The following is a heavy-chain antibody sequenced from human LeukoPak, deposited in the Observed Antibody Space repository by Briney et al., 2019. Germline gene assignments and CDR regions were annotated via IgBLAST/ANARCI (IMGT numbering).Heavy chain of an antibody. D-gene: IGHD4-17*01. CDR1: GFTFSNHA. Sequence: PGGSLRLSCVASGFTFSNHAMSWVRQAPGKGLEWVSAITGSGGTTYYADSVKGRFTISRDNSKNTLYLQMNSLSAEDTAVYYCAKGTTVTSNFDYWGQGTLVTVSS. CDR3: AKGTTVTSNFDY. CDR2: ITGSGGTT. J-gene: IGHJ4*02. V-gene: IGHV3-23*01.